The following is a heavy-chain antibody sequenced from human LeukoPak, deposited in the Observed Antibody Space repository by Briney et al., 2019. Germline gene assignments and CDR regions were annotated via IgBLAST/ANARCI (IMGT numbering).Heavy chain of an antibody. CDR1: GYTFTS. D-gene: IGHD5-18*01. CDR3: ARLSIQLWPGFDY. CDR2: INAGNGNT. J-gene: IGHJ4*02. V-gene: IGHV1-3*01. Sequence: GASVKVSCKASGYTFTSWVRQAPGQRLEWMGWINAGNGNTKYSQKFQGRVTITRDTSASTAYVELSSLRSEDTAVYYCARLSIQLWPGFDYWGQGTLVTVSS.